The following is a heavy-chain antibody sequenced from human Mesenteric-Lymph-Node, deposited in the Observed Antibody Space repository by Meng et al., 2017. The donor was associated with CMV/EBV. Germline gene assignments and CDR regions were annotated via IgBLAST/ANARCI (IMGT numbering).Heavy chain of an antibody. CDR1: GDSIRNYY. J-gene: IGHJ6*02. CDR2: IYYSGGT. D-gene: IGHD2-15*01. Sequence: SETLSLTCRVSGDSIRNYYWSWIRRPPGKGLEWIGDIYYSGGTEYNPSLKSRVTISIDTSKNQFSLKLSSVTPADTAVYYCARDGGLTQYYYYGMDVWGQGTTVTVSS. V-gene: IGHV4-59*13. CDR3: ARDGGLTQYYYYGMDV.